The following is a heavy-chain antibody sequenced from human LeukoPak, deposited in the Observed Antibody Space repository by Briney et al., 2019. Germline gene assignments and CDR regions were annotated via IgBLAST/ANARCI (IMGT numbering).Heavy chain of an antibody. D-gene: IGHD6-19*01. V-gene: IGHV3-48*03. J-gene: IGHJ4*02. CDR3: ARDQDAYSSGWYGVFDY. CDR2: ISSSGSTK. Sequence: PGGSLRLSCAASGFTFSSYEMNWVRQGPGKGLEWVSYISSSGSTKYYADSVKGRFTISRDNAKNYMQMNSLRAEDTAVYYCARDQDAYSSGWYGVFDYWGQGTLVTVSS. CDR1: GFTFSSYE.